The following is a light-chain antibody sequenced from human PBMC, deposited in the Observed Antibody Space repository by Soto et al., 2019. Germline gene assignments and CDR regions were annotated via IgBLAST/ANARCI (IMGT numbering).Light chain of an antibody. Sequence: IQMTQSPSTLSGSVGDGVTITCRASQTISSWLAWYQQKPGKAPKLLIYKASTLESGVPSRFSGSGSGTGFTLTISSLQPDDFAAYYCQQYHSGGTFGQGTKVDI. CDR3: QQYHSGGT. V-gene: IGKV1-5*03. CDR1: QTISSW. CDR2: KAS. J-gene: IGKJ1*01.